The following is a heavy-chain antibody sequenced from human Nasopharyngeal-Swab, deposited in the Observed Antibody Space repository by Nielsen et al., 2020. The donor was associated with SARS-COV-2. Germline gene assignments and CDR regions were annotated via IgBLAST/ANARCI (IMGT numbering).Heavy chain of an antibody. J-gene: IGHJ4*02. D-gene: IGHD1-26*01. CDR1: GASISSYC. CDR2: FYYSGIT. Sequence: SETLSLTCTISGASISSYCWSGIGQSPGKGLEWIGYFYYSGITNYNPSLKSRVTLLIDTSKNQFSLKLNSVTAADTAVYYCAREVVGGLVDSWGQGTLVTVSS. CDR3: AREVVGGLVDS. V-gene: IGHV4-59*12.